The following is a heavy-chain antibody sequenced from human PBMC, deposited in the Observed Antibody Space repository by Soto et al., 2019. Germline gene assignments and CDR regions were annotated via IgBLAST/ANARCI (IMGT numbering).Heavy chain of an antibody. CDR1: GVRFSDYA. J-gene: IGHJ3*02. D-gene: IGHD4-17*01. Sequence: EVQVLESGGGLVQPGGSLRLSCAASGVRFSDYAMTWVRQVPGRGLEWVSSIFASGDNTQYADSVKGRFTISRENSRDTLYLQMNSLRFEDTAVYYCARDPNGDYVGAFDIWGQWTMVTVSS. V-gene: IGHV3-23*01. CDR2: IFASGDNT. CDR3: ARDPNGDYVGAFDI.